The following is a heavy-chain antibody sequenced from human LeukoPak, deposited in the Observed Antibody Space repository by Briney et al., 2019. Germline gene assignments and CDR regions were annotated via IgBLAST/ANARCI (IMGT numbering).Heavy chain of an antibody. CDR3: AKEDYGDSYGGGGRYFDY. V-gene: IGHV3-23*01. Sequence: PGGSLRLSCAASGFTFSSYAMSWVRQAPGKGLEWVSAISGSGGSTYYADSVKGRFTISRDNSKNTLYLQMNSLRAEDTAVYYWAKEDYGDSYGGGGRYFDYWGQGTLVTVSS. CDR2: ISGSGGST. D-gene: IGHD4-17*01. CDR1: GFTFSSYA. J-gene: IGHJ4*02.